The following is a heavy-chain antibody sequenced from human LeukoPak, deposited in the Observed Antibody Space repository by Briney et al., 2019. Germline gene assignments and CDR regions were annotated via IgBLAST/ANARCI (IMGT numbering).Heavy chain of an antibody. CDR3: AELGITMIGGV. Sequence: GETLRLSCAASGFTFSSYWMSWVRQAPGKGLEWVANIKQDGGEIYYVDSVKGRFTISRDNAKNSLYLQMNSLRAEDTAVYYCAELGITMIGGVWGKGTTVTISS. CDR1: GFTFSSYW. J-gene: IGHJ6*04. CDR2: IKQDGGEI. V-gene: IGHV3-7*01. D-gene: IGHD3-10*02.